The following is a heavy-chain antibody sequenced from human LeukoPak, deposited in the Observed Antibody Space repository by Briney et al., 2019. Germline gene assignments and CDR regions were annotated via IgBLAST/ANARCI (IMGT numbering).Heavy chain of an antibody. Sequence: GGSLRLSCAASGFTFSSYGMHWVRQAPGKGLEWVAFIRYDGSNKYYADSVKGRFTISRDNSKNTLYLQMNSLRAEDTAVYYCAKNLRDSSGYYPNTRSDYWGQGTLVTVSS. CDR2: IRYDGSNK. J-gene: IGHJ4*02. V-gene: IGHV3-30*02. D-gene: IGHD3-22*01. CDR3: AKNLRDSSGYYPNTRSDY. CDR1: GFTFSSYG.